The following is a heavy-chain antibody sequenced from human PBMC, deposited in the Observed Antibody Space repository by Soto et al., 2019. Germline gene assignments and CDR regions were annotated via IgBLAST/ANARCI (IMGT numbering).Heavy chain of an antibody. CDR1: GYTFTSYD. J-gene: IGHJ4*02. CDR3: ARGSTYYDSSGYYSPPDY. V-gene: IGHV1-8*01. D-gene: IGHD3-22*01. Sequence: QVQLVQSGAEVKKPGASVKVSCKASGYTFTSYDINWVRHATGQGLEWMVWMNPNSGNTGYAQKFQGRVTMTRNTSISTAYMELSSLRSEDTAVYYCARGSTYYDSSGYYSPPDYWGQGTLVTVS. CDR2: MNPNSGNT.